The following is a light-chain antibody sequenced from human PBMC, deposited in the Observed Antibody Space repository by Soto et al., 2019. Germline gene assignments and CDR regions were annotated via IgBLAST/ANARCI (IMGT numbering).Light chain of an antibody. CDR2: DVS. CDR1: SSDVGGYNY. Sequence: QSALTQPASVSGSPGQSITISCTGTSSDVGGYNYVSWYPQHPGKAPKLMIYDVSNRPSGVSNRFSGSKSGNTASLTISGLQAEDEADYYGSSYTSSSTYVFGTGTKLTVL. CDR3: SSYTSSSTYV. J-gene: IGLJ1*01. V-gene: IGLV2-14*01.